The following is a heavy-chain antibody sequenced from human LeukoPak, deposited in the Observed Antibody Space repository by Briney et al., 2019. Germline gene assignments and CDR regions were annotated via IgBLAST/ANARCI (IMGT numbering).Heavy chain of an antibody. J-gene: IGHJ4*02. D-gene: IGHD3-22*01. V-gene: IGHV3-23*01. CDR3: ARGWEYDSSGYYQYYFDY. Sequence: GGSLRLSCAASGFTFSSYVMSWVRQAPGKGLEWVSTISGSGGSTYYTDSVKGRFTISRDKTKNTLYLQMNSLRAEDTAVYYCARGWEYDSSGYYQYYFDYWGQGTLVTVSS. CDR1: GFTFSSYV. CDR2: ISGSGGST.